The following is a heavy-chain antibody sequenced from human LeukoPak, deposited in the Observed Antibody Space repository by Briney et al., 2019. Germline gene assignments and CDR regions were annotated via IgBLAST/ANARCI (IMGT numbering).Heavy chain of an antibody. CDR1: GFTFSSYA. J-gene: IGHJ3*02. CDR3: AAYYDSKDDAFDI. D-gene: IGHD3-22*01. CDR2: ISGSGGST. Sequence: GGSLRLSCAASGFTFSSYAMSWVRQAPGKGLEWVSAISGSGGSTYYADSVKGRFTISRDNSKNTLYLQMNSPRAEDTAVYYCAAYYDSKDDAFDIWGQGTMVTVSS. V-gene: IGHV3-23*01.